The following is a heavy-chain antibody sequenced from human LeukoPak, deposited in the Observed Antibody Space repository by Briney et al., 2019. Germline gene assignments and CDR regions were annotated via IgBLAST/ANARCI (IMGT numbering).Heavy chain of an antibody. CDR1: GFTFDDYA. CDR2: ISWNSGSI. Sequence: PGGSLRLSCAASGFTFDDYAMHWVRQAPGKGLEWVSGISWNSGSIGYADSVKGRFTISRDNAKNSLYLQMNSLRAEDTALYYCAKMKAVAGPPDYWGQGTLVTVSS. V-gene: IGHV3-9*01. D-gene: IGHD6-19*01. CDR3: AKMKAVAGPPDY. J-gene: IGHJ4*02.